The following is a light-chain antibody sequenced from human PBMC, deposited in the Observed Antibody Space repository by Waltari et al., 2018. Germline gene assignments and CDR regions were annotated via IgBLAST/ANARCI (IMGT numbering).Light chain of an antibody. CDR2: AAS. V-gene: IGKV1-39*01. Sequence: DIQMTQSPSSLSASVGDRVTITCRASQSISRDLNWYQQKPGKAPKLLIDAASSLQSGVPSRFSGSGSGTDFTLTISSLQLEDFATFYCQQGYSAPWTFGQGTRVEV. CDR3: QQGYSAPWT. J-gene: IGKJ1*01. CDR1: QSISRD.